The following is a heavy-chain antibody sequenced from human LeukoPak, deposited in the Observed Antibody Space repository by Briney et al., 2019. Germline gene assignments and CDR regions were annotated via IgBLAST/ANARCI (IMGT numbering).Heavy chain of an antibody. CDR2: IWSDGSNE. J-gene: IGHJ4*01. CDR1: GFIFSSFG. CDR3: ATDRGGSPFDY. Sequence: GGSLRLSCAASGFIFSSFGMHWVRQAPGKGLEWVAVIWSDGSNEGYADSVKGRFTISRDNSKNTLYLQMNSLRAEDTAVYYCATDRGGSPFDYWGQGTLVTVSS. V-gene: IGHV3-33*08. D-gene: IGHD1-26*01.